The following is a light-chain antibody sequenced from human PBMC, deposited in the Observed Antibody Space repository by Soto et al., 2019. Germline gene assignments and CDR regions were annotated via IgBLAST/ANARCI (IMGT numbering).Light chain of an antibody. Sequence: QSALTQPRSVSGSPGQSVTISCTGTRSDVGGYAYISWYQQHPGKVPKLIIYDVSKRPSGVPDRFSGSKSGNTASLTISGLQAEDEADYYCCSYAGAYTWVFGGGTTLTVL. CDR3: CSYAGAYTWV. CDR2: DVS. J-gene: IGLJ3*02. V-gene: IGLV2-11*01. CDR1: RSDVGGYAY.